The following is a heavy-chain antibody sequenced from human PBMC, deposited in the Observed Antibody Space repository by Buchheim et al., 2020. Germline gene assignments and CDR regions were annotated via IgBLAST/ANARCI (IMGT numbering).Heavy chain of an antibody. V-gene: IGHV3-21*01. Sequence: EVQLVESGGGLVKPGGSLRLSCAASGFTFRSYSMNWVRQAPGKGLAWVSSISSSSSYIYYADSVTGRFTLSRANAKNSLYLQMNSLRAEDTAVYYCARLEYYDILTGQNFDYWGQGTL. D-gene: IGHD3-9*01. CDR2: ISSSSSYI. J-gene: IGHJ4*02. CDR3: ARLEYYDILTGQNFDY. CDR1: GFTFRSYS.